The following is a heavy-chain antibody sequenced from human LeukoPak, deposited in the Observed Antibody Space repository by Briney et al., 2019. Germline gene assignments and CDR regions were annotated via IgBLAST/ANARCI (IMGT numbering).Heavy chain of an antibody. V-gene: IGHV5-51*01. CDR2: IYPGDSDT. Sequence: GGSLKISGKGSGSRFTSYWIGWVRQMPGKGLEWMGIIYPGDSDTRYSPSFQGQVTLSADKSISTAYLQWSSLKASDTAMYYCARRHYYDSSGFMAQDAFDIWGQGTMVTVSS. D-gene: IGHD3-22*01. CDR3: ARRHYYDSSGFMAQDAFDI. CDR1: GSRFTSYW. J-gene: IGHJ3*02.